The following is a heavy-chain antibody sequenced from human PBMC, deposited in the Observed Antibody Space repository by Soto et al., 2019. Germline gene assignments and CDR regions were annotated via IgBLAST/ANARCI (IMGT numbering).Heavy chain of an antibody. CDR2: IKSKTDGGTT. CDR1: GFTFSNAW. V-gene: IGHV3-15*01. J-gene: IGHJ4*02. D-gene: IGHD3-16*02. Sequence: EVQLVESGGGLVKPGGSLRLSCAASGFTFSNAWMSWVRQAPGKGLEWVGRIKSKTDGGTTDYAAPVKGRFTISRDDSKNTLYQQMNSLKTEDTAVYYCTTAKYYDYVWGSYRYIVYWGQGTLVTVSS. CDR3: TTAKYYDYVWGSYRYIVY.